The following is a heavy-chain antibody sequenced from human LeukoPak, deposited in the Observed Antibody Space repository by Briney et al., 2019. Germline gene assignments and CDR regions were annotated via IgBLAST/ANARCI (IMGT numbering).Heavy chain of an antibody. J-gene: IGHJ2*01. CDR2: FDPEDGET. Sequence: ASVKVSCKVSRYTLTELSMHWVRQAPGKGLEWMGGFDPEDGETIYAQKFQGRVTMTEDTSTDTAYMELSSLRSEDTAVYYCATAYFWSGYSKLPEDWYFDLWGRGTLVTVSS. V-gene: IGHV1-24*01. D-gene: IGHD3-3*01. CDR3: ATAYFWSGYSKLPEDWYFDL. CDR1: RYTLTELS.